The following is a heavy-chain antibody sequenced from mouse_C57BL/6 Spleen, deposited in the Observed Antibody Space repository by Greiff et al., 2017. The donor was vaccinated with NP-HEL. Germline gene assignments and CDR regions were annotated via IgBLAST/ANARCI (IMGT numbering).Heavy chain of an antibody. CDR2: INPSNGGT. J-gene: IGHJ2*01. D-gene: IGHD1-1*01. CDR1: GYTFTSYW. V-gene: IGHV1-53*01. CDR3: ARTLITTVVEGDYFDY. Sequence: QVQLQQSGTELVKPGASVKLSCKASGYTFTSYWMHWVKQRPGQGLEWIGNINPSNGGTNYNEKFKSKATLTVDKSSSTAYMQLSSLTSEDSAVYYCARTLITTVVEGDYFDYWGQGTTLTVSS.